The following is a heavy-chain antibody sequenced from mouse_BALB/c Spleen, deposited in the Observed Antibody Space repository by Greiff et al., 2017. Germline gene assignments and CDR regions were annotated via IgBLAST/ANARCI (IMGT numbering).Heavy chain of an antibody. Sequence: VQLLESAAELARPGASVKMSCKASGYSFTSYTMHWVKQRPGQGLEWIGYINPSSGDTEYNQKFKDKTTLTADKSSSTAYMQLSSLTSEDSAVYYCDRLFDYWGQGTTLTVSS. CDR1: GYSFTSYT. CDR3: DRLFDY. V-gene: IGHV1-4*02. CDR2: INPSSGDT. J-gene: IGHJ2*01.